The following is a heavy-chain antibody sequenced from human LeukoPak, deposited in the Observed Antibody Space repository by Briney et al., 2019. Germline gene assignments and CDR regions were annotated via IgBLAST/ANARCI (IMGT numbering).Heavy chain of an antibody. CDR2: ISAYNGNT. CDR3: ARADGGYYYDSSGTLIDY. D-gene: IGHD3-22*01. J-gene: IGHJ4*02. CDR1: GYTFTSYG. V-gene: IGHV1-18*01. Sequence: GASVNVSCKASGYTFTSYGISWVRQAPGQGLEWMGWISAYNGNTNYAQKLQGRVTMTTDTSTSTAYMELRSLRSDDTAVYYCARADGGYYYDSSGTLIDYWGQGTLVTVSS.